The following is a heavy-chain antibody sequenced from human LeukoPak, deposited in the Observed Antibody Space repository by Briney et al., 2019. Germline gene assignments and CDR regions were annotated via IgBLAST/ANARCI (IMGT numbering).Heavy chain of an antibody. J-gene: IGHJ4*02. CDR2: LCGSSSYI. CDR3: ARDQGRYCSGGSCSLFDY. D-gene: IGHD2-15*01. V-gene: IGHV3-21*01. CDR1: GFTFSSYN. Sequence: GGALRLSCAASGFTFSSYNMNWGRQAPGEGLEWVSSLCGSSSYIYYADSLKGRFTISRHNAKNSLYLQMNSLRAEDTAVYYCARDQGRYCSGGSCSLFDYWGQGTLVTVSS.